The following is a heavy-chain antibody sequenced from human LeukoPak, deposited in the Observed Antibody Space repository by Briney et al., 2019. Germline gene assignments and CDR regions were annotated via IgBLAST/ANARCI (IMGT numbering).Heavy chain of an antibody. CDR2: IRYDGSNK. Sequence: PGGSLRLSCAASGFTFSSYGMHWVRQAPGKGLEWVAFIRYDGSNKYYADSVKGRFTISRDNSKNTLYLQMSSLRAEDTAVYYCATLRKSLWIPEFDFWGQGTLVTVSS. CDR1: GFTFSSYG. CDR3: ATLRKSLWIPEFDF. V-gene: IGHV3-30*02. J-gene: IGHJ4*02. D-gene: IGHD1-1*01.